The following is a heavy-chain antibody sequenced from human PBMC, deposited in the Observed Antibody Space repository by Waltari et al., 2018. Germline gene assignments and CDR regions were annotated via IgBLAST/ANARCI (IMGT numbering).Heavy chain of an antibody. V-gene: IGHV4-38-2*01. Sequence: QVQLQESGPGLVTPSETLSLTCAVSGYSISSGYYRGWIRQPPGKGLEWIGSIYHSGSTYYNPSLKSRVTISVDTSKNQFSLKLSSVTAADTAVYYCAREGGSGYFDYWGQGTLVTVSS. J-gene: IGHJ4*02. CDR2: IYHSGST. CDR3: AREGGSGYFDY. D-gene: IGHD2-15*01. CDR1: GYSISSGYY.